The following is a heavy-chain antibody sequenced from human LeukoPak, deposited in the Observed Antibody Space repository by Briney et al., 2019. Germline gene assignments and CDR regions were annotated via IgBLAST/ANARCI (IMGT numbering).Heavy chain of an antibody. CDR3: ARYNGSGPDF. J-gene: IGHJ4*02. V-gene: IGHV5-51*01. CDR2: IIPADSNI. Sequence: GESLKISCKGSGYSFTNYWNSWGGQMPAKGLVWMGTIIPADSNIRYSASLQGQVTISADKSISTAYLQLSSLKASDTAMYYCARYNGSGPDFWGQGTLVTVSS. CDR1: GYSFTNYW. D-gene: IGHD3-10*01.